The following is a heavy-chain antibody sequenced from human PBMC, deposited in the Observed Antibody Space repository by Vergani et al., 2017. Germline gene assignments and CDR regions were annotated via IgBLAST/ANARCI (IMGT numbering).Heavy chain of an antibody. CDR3: ARDRLYCSSTSCPPIIDY. Sequence: EMQLVESGGGLVKPGGSLRLSCAASGFTFSSYSMNWVRQAPGKGLEWVSSISSSSSYIYYADSVKGRFTISRDNAKNSLYLQMNSLRAEDTAVYYCARDRLYCSSTSCPPIIDYWGQGTLVTVSS. J-gene: IGHJ4*02. CDR2: ISSSSSYI. V-gene: IGHV3-21*01. CDR1: GFTFSSYS. D-gene: IGHD2-2*01.